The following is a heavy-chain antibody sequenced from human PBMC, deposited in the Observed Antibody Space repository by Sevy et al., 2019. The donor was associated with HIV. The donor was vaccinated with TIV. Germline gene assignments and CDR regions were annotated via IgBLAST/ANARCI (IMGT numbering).Heavy chain of an antibody. J-gene: IGHJ4*02. CDR3: AKDILSGYDWEGLDY. D-gene: IGHD5-12*01. Sequence: SLRLSCAASGFTFDDYAMHWVRQAPGKGLEWVSGISWNSGSIGYADSVKGRFTISRDNAKNSLYLQMNSLRAEDTALYYCAKDILSGYDWEGLDYWGQGTLVTVSS. V-gene: IGHV3-9*01. CDR1: GFTFDDYA. CDR2: ISWNSGSI.